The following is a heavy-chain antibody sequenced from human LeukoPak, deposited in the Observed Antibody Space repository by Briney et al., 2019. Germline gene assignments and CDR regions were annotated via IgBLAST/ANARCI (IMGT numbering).Heavy chain of an antibody. CDR3: ARDLAYSRLDY. Sequence: LRLSCAASGFTFSSYAMHWVRQAPGNGLEWVAVISYDGSNKYYADSVKGRFTISRDNSKNTLYLQMNSLRAEDTAVYYCARDLAYSRLDYWGQGMLVTVSS. J-gene: IGHJ4*02. CDR2: ISYDGSNK. V-gene: IGHV3-30-3*01. D-gene: IGHD5-18*01. CDR1: GFTFSSYA.